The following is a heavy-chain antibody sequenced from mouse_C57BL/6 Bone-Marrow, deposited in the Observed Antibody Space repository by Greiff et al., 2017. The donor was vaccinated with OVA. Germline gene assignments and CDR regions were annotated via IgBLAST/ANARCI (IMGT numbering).Heavy chain of an antibody. J-gene: IGHJ4*01. CDR3: ARGDDGTTWWAMDY. V-gene: IGHV1-50*01. Sequence: VQLQQPGAELVKPGASVKLSCKASGYTFTSYWMQWVKQRPGQGLEWIGEIGPSDSYTNYNQKFKGKATLTVDQSSSTAYMQLSSLTSEDSAVYYCARGDDGTTWWAMDYWGQGTSVTVSS. D-gene: IGHD2-3*01. CDR2: IGPSDSYT. CDR1: GYTFTSYW.